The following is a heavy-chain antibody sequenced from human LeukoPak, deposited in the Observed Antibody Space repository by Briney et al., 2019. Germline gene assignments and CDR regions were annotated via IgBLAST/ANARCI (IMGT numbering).Heavy chain of an antibody. D-gene: IGHD5-18*01. V-gene: IGHV3-7*03. J-gene: IGHJ4*02. CDR3: ARAWIELWSNDY. Sequence: GGSLRLSCAASGFTFSSYWMSWVRQAPGKGLEWMANIKQDGSDKYYVDSVKGRFTISKDNAKSSLYLQMNSLRAEDTAVYYCARAWIELWSNDYWGQGTLVTVSS. CDR2: IKQDGSDK. CDR1: GFTFSSYW.